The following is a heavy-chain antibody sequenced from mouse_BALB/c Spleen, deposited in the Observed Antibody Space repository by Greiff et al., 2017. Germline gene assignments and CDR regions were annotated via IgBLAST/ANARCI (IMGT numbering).Heavy chain of an antibody. J-gene: IGHJ3*01. CDR2: INPDSSTI. V-gene: IGHV4-1*02. D-gene: IGHD1-1*01. CDR3: ARDGSSSAWFAY. Sequence: EVKVIESGGGLVQPGGSLKLSCAASGFDFSRYWMSWVRQAPGKGLEWIGEINPDSSTINYTPSLKDKFIISRDNAKNTLYLQMSKVRSEDTALYYCARDGSSSAWFAYWGQGTLVTVSA. CDR1: GFDFSRYW.